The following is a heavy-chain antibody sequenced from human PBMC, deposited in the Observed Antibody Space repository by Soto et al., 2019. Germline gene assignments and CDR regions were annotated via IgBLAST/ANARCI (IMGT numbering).Heavy chain of an antibody. CDR1: GYTFTGYY. CDR2: INPNSGGT. J-gene: IGHJ4*02. V-gene: IGHV1-2*04. D-gene: IGHD3-10*01. CDR3: ARDARGDEAPMDY. Sequence: GASVKVSCKASGYTFTGYYMHWVRQAPGQGLEWMGWINPNSGGTNYAQKLQGWVTMTRDTSISTAYMEQSRLRSDDTAVFYCARDARGDEAPMDYWGQGTLVTVSS.